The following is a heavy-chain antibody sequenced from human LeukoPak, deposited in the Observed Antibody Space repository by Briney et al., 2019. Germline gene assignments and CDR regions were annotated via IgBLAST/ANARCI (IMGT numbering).Heavy chain of an antibody. D-gene: IGHD4-17*01. V-gene: IGHV4-39*01. CDR2: VYYSGST. J-gene: IGHJ4*02. CDR3: ARLPTVTFFDY. Sequence: SETLSLTCTVSGGSISSSAYYWDWIRQPPGKGLEWIGSVYYSGSTYYNPSLKSRVTISVDTSKNQFSLNLTSVTAADTAVYYCARLPTVTFFDYWGQGTLVTVSS. CDR1: GGSISSSAYY.